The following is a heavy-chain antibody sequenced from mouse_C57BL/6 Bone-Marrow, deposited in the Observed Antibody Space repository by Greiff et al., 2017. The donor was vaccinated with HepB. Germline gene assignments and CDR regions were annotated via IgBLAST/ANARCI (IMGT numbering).Heavy chain of an antibody. Sequence: EVKVVESGGGLVQPGGSLKLSCAASGFTFSDYYMYWVRQTPEKRLEWVAYISNGGGSTYYPDTVKGRFTISRDNAKNTLYLQMSLLKSEDTAMYYCARHENGYFEVWGTGTTVTVSS. CDR3: ARHENGYFEV. CDR2: ISNGGGST. CDR1: GFTFSDYY. V-gene: IGHV5-12*01. J-gene: IGHJ1*03.